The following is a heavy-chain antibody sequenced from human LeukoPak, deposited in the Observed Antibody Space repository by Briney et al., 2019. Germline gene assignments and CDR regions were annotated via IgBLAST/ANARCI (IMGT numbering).Heavy chain of an antibody. CDR1: GGSISSSSYY. D-gene: IGHD2-15*01. J-gene: IGHJ4*02. V-gene: IGHV4-39*07. CDR3: ARGHVVVVAATLDY. Sequence: PSETLSLTCTVSGGSISSSSYYWGWIRQPPGKGLEWVGNIYYSGSTNYNPSLKSRVTISVDTSKNQFSLKLSSVTAADTAVYYCARGHVVVVAATLDYWGQGTLVTVSS. CDR2: IYYSGST.